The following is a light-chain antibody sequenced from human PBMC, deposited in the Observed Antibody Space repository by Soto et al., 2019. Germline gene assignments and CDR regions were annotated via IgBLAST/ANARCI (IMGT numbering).Light chain of an antibody. J-gene: IGKJ5*01. CDR1: QDVGRW. CDR2: AAS. V-gene: IGKV1D-12*01. CDR3: QHAKSFPVT. Sequence: DIQMTQSPSSLSASVGDTVTIAGGSSQDVGRWLSCYQQKPGKAPKILIFAASSLQSGVPSRFSGSGSGTDFTLTITSLQSEDFATYYCQHAKSFPVTFGQGTRLEIK.